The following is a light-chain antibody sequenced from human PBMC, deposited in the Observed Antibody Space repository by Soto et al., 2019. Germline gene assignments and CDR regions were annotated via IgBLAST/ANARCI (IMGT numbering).Light chain of an antibody. J-gene: IGLJ3*02. CDR3: SSYTGSNAWV. V-gene: IGLV2-14*01. CDR2: EVS. CDR1: SSDVGGFDY. Sequence: QSALTQPASVSGSPGQSITISCTGASSDVGGFDYVSWSQQHPGKAPKLLIYEVSNRPSGVSNRFSASKSGNTASLTISGLQPEDDADYYCSSYTGSNAWVFGGGTKLTVL.